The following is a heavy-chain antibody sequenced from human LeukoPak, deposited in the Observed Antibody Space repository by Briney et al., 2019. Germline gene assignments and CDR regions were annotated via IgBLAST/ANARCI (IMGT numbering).Heavy chain of an antibody. CDR2: INHSGST. D-gene: IGHD5-18*01. V-gene: IGHV4-34*01. CDR3: AVDTPSDNY. Sequence: SETLSLTCAVYGGSFSGYYWSWIRQPPGKGLEWIGEINHSGSTNYNPSLKSRVTISIDTSKNQFSLKLSSVTAADTAVYYCAVDTPSDNYWGQGTLVSVST. CDR1: GGSFSGYY. J-gene: IGHJ4*02.